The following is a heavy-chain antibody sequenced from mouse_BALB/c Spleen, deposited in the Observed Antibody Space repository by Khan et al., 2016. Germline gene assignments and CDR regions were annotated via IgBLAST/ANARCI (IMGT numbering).Heavy chain of an antibody. Sequence: EVKLLESGGGLVQPGGSLKLSCAASGFDFSRYWMSWVRQAPGKGLDWIGEINPDSRTINYAPSLKDKFIISRDNAKNTLYLQMSKVRSEDTALYYCARAGYYGYLAYWGQGTLVTVSA. CDR1: GFDFSRYW. CDR3: ARAGYYGYLAY. V-gene: IGHV4-1*02. J-gene: IGHJ3*01. CDR2: INPDSRTI. D-gene: IGHD1-1*01.